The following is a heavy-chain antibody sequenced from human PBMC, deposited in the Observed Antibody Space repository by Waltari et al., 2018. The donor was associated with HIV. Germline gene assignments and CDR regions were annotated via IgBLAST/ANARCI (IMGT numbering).Heavy chain of an antibody. Sequence: EVQLVQSGGGLVQPGGSLRLSCEASGVPFSRHALRWVRQAPGKGLEWVSTISGSGSHTYNADSAKGRFTISRDNAENKLFLQMSRLRVEDSALYYCAKDFDTSGLPYVVIDSWGQGTLVTVSS. CDR1: GVPFSRHA. V-gene: IGHV3-23*04. D-gene: IGHD5-12*01. CDR2: ISGSGSHT. J-gene: IGHJ4*02. CDR3: AKDFDTSGLPYVVIDS.